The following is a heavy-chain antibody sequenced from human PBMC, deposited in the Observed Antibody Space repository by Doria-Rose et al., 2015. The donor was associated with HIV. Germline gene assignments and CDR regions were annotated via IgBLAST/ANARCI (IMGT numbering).Heavy chain of an antibody. CDR1: CWSFSGYY. D-gene: IGHD4-17*01. CDR2: INHGGST. J-gene: IGHJ1*01. Sequence: YCWSFSGYYWTWIRHSPGKGLEWIGEINHGGSTNYNPSLKSRVTISLGMSKNQFSLKVTSVTAADTAVYYCARGPSDFGDYVAFQHWGQGTLVTVSS. CDR3: ARGPSDFGDYVAFQH. V-gene: IGHV4-34*01.